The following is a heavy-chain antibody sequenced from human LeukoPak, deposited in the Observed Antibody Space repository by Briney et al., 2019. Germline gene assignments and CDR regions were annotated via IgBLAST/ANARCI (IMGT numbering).Heavy chain of an antibody. CDR3: VREGGRCIRTSCAARHFDY. CDR2: INPDSGST. D-gene: IGHD2-8*01. V-gene: IGHV1-2*02. Sequence: VASVKVSCKASKYTFTGYYVHWVRQAPGQGLEWMGWINPDSGSTNYAQKFQGRVTMTRDTSISTAYMDLSRLTSDDTAVYYCVREGGRCIRTSCAARHFDYWGQGTLVTVSS. J-gene: IGHJ4*02. CDR1: KYTFTGYY.